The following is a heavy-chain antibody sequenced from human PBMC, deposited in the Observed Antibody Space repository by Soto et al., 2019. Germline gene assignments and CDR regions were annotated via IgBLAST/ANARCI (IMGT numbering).Heavy chain of an antibody. CDR2: MSYSGSD. CDR1: GDSISSSNYY. J-gene: IGHJ4*02. V-gene: IGHV4-39*01. D-gene: IGHD6-19*01. CDR3: AGRGQGWYFDY. Sequence: SLTCSVSGDSISSSNYYWGWIRQSPGKGLEWIGSMSYSGSDSYNLSLKSRVTISVDTSENQISLRLSSVTAADTAVYYCAGRGQGWYFDYWGPGTLVTVSS.